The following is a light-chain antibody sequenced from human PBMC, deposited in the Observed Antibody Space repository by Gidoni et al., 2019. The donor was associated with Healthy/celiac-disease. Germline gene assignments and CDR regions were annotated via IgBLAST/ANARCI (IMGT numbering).Light chain of an antibody. CDR3: QQRSNWPLT. CDR1: QSVSSY. CDR2: DAS. J-gene: IGKJ4*01. Sequence: EIVFTQSPATLSLSPGERATLSCRASQSVSSYLAWYQQKPGPAHRLLIYDASTRATGIPARFIGSGSGTDFTLTISSLDPEDFAVYYCQQRSNWPLTFGGGTKVEIK. V-gene: IGKV3-11*01.